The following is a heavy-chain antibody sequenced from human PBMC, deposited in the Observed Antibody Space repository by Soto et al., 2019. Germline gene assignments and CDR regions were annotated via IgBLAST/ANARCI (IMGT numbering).Heavy chain of an antibody. V-gene: IGHV1-8*01. CDR3: ARERKFDFWRKGLDV. CDR1: GYTFTTYD. J-gene: IGHJ6*02. CDR2: MDPNSGST. D-gene: IGHD3-3*01. Sequence: QAQLVQSGAEVRKPGASVKVSCKASGYTFTTYDINWVRQAPGQGLEWLGWMDPNSGSTGYAQNFQGIITRTRNISRNTAHMERSSLQSEDTAFYYCARERKFDFWRKGLDVWGQGTTVTVSS.